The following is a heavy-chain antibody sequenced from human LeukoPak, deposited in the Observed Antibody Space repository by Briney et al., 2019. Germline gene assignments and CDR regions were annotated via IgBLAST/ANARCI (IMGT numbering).Heavy chain of an antibody. CDR2: IYISGST. Sequence: SETLSLTCTVSGGSISSNNYYWSWIRQPAGKGLEWIGRIYISGSTNYNPSLKSRVTISADTSKNQFSLRLISVTAADTAMYYCARGLWFGDENPPYFDYWGQGTLVTVSS. J-gene: IGHJ4*02. CDR3: ARGLWFGDENPPYFDY. CDR1: GGSISSNNYY. V-gene: IGHV4-61*02. D-gene: IGHD3-10*01.